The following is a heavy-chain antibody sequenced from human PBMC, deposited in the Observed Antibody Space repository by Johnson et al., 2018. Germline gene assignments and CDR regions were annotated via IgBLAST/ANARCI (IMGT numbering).Heavy chain of an antibody. D-gene: IGHD4-11*01. CDR1: GGSFSGYY. V-gene: IGHV4-34*01. CDR2: INHSGST. CDR3: ARGRDYSKYVWGGRGAFDI. J-gene: IGHJ3*02. Sequence: QVQLQQWGAGLLKPSETLSLTCAVYGGSFSGYYWSWIRQPPGKGLEWIGEINHSGSTNYNPSLKSRVTISLNTSKNQFPLKLGSMTAADRAVYYWARGRDYSKYVWGGRGAFDIWGQGTMVTVSS.